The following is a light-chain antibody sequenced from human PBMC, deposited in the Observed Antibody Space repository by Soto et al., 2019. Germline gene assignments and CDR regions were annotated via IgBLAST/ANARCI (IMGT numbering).Light chain of an antibody. J-gene: IGKJ1*01. CDR2: AAS. V-gene: IGKV1-6*01. CDR1: RDVGSD. CDR3: LQDYGDSWT. Sequence: QMNQSPSSLSASVGEKIIITCRASRDVGSDVSWYQQKPGQAPKLLIYAASNLYTGVPSRFSGSRSVTEFTLTSSRLQPEDFASYYCLQDYGDSWTFGQGTKVEIE.